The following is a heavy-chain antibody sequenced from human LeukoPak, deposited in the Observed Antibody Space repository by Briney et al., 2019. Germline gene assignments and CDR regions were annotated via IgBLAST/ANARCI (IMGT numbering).Heavy chain of an antibody. Sequence: PGGSLRLSCAASGFTFSSYSMNWVRQAPGKGLEWVSVIYSGGSTYYADSVKGRFTISRDNSKNTLYLQMNSLRAEDTAVYYCAREGPYSGPRAYDAFDIWGQGTMVTVSS. CDR3: AREGPYSGPRAYDAFDI. D-gene: IGHD5-12*01. CDR2: IYSGGST. V-gene: IGHV3-53*01. CDR1: GFTFSSYS. J-gene: IGHJ3*02.